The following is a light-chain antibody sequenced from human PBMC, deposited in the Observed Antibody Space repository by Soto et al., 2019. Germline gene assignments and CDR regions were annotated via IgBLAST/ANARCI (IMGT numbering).Light chain of an antibody. CDR2: GAS. CDR3: KHYDT. CDR1: QSVSSSY. V-gene: IGKV3-20*01. J-gene: IGKJ1*01. Sequence: IVLTQSPGPLSLSPGERATLSCRASQSVSSSYLAWYQQKPGQAPRLLIYGASSRATGLPARFSGSGSGTVFADTNGNQESEYYEGNYSKHYDTFGQGTKV.